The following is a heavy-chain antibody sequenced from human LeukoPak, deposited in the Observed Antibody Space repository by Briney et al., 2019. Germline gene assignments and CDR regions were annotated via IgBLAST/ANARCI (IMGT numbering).Heavy chain of an antibody. V-gene: IGHV3-23*01. CDR2: ISGSGGST. Sequence: GGSLRLSCAASGFTFSNYAMSWVRQAPGKGLEWVSAISGSGGSTYYADSVKGRFTISRDNSKNTLYLQMNSLRAEDTAVYYCAKKESRYCSSTSCLIGMDVWGQGTTVTVSS. CDR3: AKKESRYCSSTSCLIGMDV. D-gene: IGHD2-2*01. J-gene: IGHJ6*02. CDR1: GFTFSNYA.